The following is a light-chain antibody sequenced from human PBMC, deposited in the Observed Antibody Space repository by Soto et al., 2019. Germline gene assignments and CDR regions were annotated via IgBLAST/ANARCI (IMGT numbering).Light chain of an antibody. V-gene: IGKV3-20*01. Sequence: EIVLTQSPGTLSLSPAEQATLSCRASQTITNNYLAWFQQKPGQAPRLLIYGASSRATGIPDRFSGSGSGTDFTLTISRLEPEDFAVYYCQQYGNTPQTVGQGTKVEIK. J-gene: IGKJ2*01. CDR3: QQYGNTPQT. CDR2: GAS. CDR1: QTITNNY.